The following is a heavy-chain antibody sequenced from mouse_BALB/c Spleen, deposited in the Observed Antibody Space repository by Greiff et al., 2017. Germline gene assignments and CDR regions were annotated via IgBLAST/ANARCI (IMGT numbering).Heavy chain of an antibody. CDR3: TREGYDARYFDY. Sequence: EVKLQESGGGLVQPGGSMKLSCVASGFTFSNYWMNWVSQSPEKGLEWVAEIRLKSNNYATHYAESVKGRFTISRDDSKSRVYLQMNNLRAEDTGIYYCTREGYDARYFDYWGQGTTLTVSS. CDR1: GFTFSNYW. CDR2: IRLKSNNYAT. V-gene: IGHV6-6*02. D-gene: IGHD2-2*01. J-gene: IGHJ2*01.